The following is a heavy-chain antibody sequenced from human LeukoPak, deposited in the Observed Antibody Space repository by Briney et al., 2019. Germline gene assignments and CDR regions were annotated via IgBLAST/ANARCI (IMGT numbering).Heavy chain of an antibody. CDR3: ARSAYSSSWTDWFDP. CDR2: MSYDGSNK. J-gene: IGHJ5*02. D-gene: IGHD6-13*01. CDR1: GFTFSSYA. V-gene: IGHV3-30*01. Sequence: GRSLRLSCAASGFTFSSYAMHWVRQAPGKGLEWVAVMSYDGSNKYYADSVKGRFTISRDNSKNTLYLQMNSLRAEDTAVYYCARSAYSSSWTDWFDPWGQGTLVTVSS.